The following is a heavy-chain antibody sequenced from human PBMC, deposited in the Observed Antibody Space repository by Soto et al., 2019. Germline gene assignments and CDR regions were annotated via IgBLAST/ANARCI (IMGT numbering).Heavy chain of an antibody. J-gene: IGHJ4*02. CDR2: IFYSGST. CDR3: ARTTIVGTFSY. Sequence: QVQLQESGPGLVKPSETLSLTCTVSGGSISDYYWSWIRQPPGKGLEWIGYIFYSGSTNYNPSLKSQVTISVDTSKNQFSLRLSSVTAADTAVYYCARTTIVGTFSYWGQGTLVTVSS. V-gene: IGHV4-59*08. CDR1: GGSISDYY. D-gene: IGHD6-13*01.